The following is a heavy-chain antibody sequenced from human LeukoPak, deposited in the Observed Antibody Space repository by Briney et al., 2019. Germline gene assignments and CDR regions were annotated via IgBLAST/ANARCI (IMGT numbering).Heavy chain of an antibody. CDR3: ARVPVVVPAAMRDIDAFDI. D-gene: IGHD2-2*01. V-gene: IGHV4-34*01. Sequence: SETLSLTCAVYGGSFSGYYWSWIRRPPGKGLEWIGEINHSGSTNYNPSLKSRVTISVDTSKNQFSLKLSSVTAADTAVYYCARVPVVVPAAMRDIDAFDIWGQGTMVTVSS. J-gene: IGHJ3*02. CDR2: INHSGST. CDR1: GGSFSGYY.